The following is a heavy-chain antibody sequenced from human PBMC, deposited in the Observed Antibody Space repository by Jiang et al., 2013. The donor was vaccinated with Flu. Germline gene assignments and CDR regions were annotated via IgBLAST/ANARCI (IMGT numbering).Heavy chain of an antibody. J-gene: IGHJ4*02. Sequence: PGLVKPSETLSLTCSVSGGSINNFYWSWIRQPPGKGLEWIGYIYSGGNTRYSPSLKSRLTISVDTSKNEFSLRLSSVTAADTAVYYCARQGYYDRSGYSLDYVGPGNPGHRLL. CDR3: ARQGYYDRSGYSLDY. CDR2: IYSGGNT. CDR1: GGSINNFY. D-gene: IGHD3-22*01. V-gene: IGHV4-59*08.